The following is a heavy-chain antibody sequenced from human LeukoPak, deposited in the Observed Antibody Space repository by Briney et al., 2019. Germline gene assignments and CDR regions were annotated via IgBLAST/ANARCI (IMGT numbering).Heavy chain of an antibody. V-gene: IGHV4-59*11. Sequence: SETLSLTCTVSGGSISSHYWSWIRQSPGKGLEWIGYIFYSGSTNYNPSLKSRVTISIDTSKNHFSLKLSSVTAADTAVYYCAGGFDSNPDYWGQGTLVTVSS. J-gene: IGHJ4*02. D-gene: IGHD3-16*01. CDR3: AGGFDSNPDY. CDR1: GGSISSHY. CDR2: IFYSGST.